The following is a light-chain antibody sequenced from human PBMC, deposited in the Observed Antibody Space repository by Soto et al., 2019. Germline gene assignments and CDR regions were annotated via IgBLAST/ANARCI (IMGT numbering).Light chain of an antibody. CDR1: SSDVGGYNY. CDR3: SSYTTSNTRQIV. Sequence: QSALTHPASVSGSPGQSITISCTGTSSDVGGYNYVSWYQHHPGKAPKLMIFDVSNRPSGVSNRFSGSKSGNTASLTTSGLQPEDEADYYCSSYTTSNTRQIVFGTGTKVTVL. CDR2: DVS. J-gene: IGLJ1*01. V-gene: IGLV2-14*03.